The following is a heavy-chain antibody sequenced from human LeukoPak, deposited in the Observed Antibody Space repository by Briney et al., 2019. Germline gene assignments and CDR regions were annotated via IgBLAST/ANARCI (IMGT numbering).Heavy chain of an antibody. V-gene: IGHV1-69*13. Sequence: ASVKVSCKASGGTFSSYAISWVRQAPGQGLEWMGGIIPIFGTANYAQKFQGRVTITADESTSTAYMELSSLRSEDTAVYYCARDKGIAAAGYYFDYWGQGTLVTVSS. CDR3: ARDKGIAAAGYYFDY. CDR1: GGTFSSYA. J-gene: IGHJ4*02. CDR2: IIPIFGTA. D-gene: IGHD6-13*01.